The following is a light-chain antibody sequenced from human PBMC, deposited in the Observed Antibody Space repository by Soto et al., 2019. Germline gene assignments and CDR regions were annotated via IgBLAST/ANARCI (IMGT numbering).Light chain of an antibody. J-gene: IGLJ2*01. V-gene: IGLV2-14*01. CDR2: EVT. Sequence: QSALTQPASVSGSPGQSITISCTGTSSDVGGYNYVSWYQQYPGKAPKLMIYEVTNRPSGVSNRFSGSKSGNTASLTISGLQAEDEADYYCSPYTRSSTVVFGGGTKVTVL. CDR1: SSDVGGYNY. CDR3: SPYTRSSTVV.